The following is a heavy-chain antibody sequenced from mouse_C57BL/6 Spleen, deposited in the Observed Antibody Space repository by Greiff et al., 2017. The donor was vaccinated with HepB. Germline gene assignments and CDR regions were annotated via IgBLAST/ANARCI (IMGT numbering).Heavy chain of an antibody. D-gene: IGHD1-1*01. V-gene: IGHV5-17*01. J-gene: IGHJ2*01. CDR2: ISSGSSTI. CDR3: AGGRVYFDY. Sequence: EVKLMESGGGLVKPGGSLKLSCAASGFTFSDYGMHWVRQAPEKGLEWVAYISSGSSTIYYADTVKGRFTNTRDNAKNTLFLQMTSLRSEDTAMYYCAGGRVYFDYWGQGTTLTVSS. CDR1: GFTFSDYG.